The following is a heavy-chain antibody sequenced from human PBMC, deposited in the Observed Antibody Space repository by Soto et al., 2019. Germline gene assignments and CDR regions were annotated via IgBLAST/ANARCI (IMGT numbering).Heavy chain of an antibody. D-gene: IGHD6-13*01. CDR2: ISAYNGNT. CDR3: ARDRPYSSSWYLAEYFQH. V-gene: IGHV1-18*04. Sequence: GASVKVSCKASGYTFTSYGISWVRQAPGQGLEWMGWISAYNGNTNYAQKLQGRATMTTDTSTSTAYMELRSLRSDDTAVYYCARDRPYSSSWYLAEYFQHWGQGTLVTVSS. CDR1: GYTFTSYG. J-gene: IGHJ1*01.